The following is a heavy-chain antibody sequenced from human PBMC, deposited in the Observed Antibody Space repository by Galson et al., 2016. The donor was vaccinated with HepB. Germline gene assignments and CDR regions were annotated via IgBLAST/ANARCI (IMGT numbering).Heavy chain of an antibody. CDR2: TVLDGSVK. Sequence: SLRLSCAASGLIFSQYVIHWVRQAPGKGLEWVAVTVLDGSVKFYAAAVKGRFTISRDNSKNTLYLQMNSLRAEDTAVYYCARKHETSGYADDFDMWGQGTMVTVSS. CDR1: GLIFSQYV. J-gene: IGHJ3*02. D-gene: IGHD3-22*01. CDR3: ARKHETSGYADDFDM. V-gene: IGHV3-30-3*01.